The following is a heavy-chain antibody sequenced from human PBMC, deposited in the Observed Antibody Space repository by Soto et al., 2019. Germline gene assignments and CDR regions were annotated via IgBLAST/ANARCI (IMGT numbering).Heavy chain of an antibody. Sequence: QVQLVQSGAEVKKPGSSVKVSCKASGGTFSSFTINWVRQAPGQGLEWLGRIIPSSDITNYAQKFQGRVTITADKSTRTAYMELSSLRSDDTAIYYCARYYGSGTYLWYFDLWGRGTLVTVSS. V-gene: IGHV1-69*02. CDR1: GGTFSSFT. CDR2: IIPSSDIT. J-gene: IGHJ2*01. CDR3: ARYYGSGTYLWYFDL. D-gene: IGHD3-10*01.